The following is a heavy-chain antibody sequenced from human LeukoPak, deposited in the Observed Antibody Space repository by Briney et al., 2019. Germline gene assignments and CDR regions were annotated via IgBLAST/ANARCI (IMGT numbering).Heavy chain of an antibody. D-gene: IGHD3-3*01. J-gene: IGHJ3*02. CDR1: GFTFSDHY. V-gene: IGHV4-31*02. CDR2: IYYSGST. Sequence: LRLSCAASGFTFSDHYMDWVRQAPGKGLEWIGYIYYSGSTYYNPSLKSRVTISVDTSKNQFSLKLSSVTAADTAVYYCARSNDFWSGDDAFDIWGQGTMVTVSS. CDR3: ARSNDFWSGDDAFDI.